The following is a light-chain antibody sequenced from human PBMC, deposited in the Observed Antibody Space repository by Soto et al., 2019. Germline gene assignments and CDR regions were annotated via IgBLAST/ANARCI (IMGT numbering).Light chain of an antibody. Sequence: QAVVTQPPSVSGAPGQRVTISCTGSSSNIGAGYDVHWYQQLPGTAPKLLIYGNSNRPSGVPDRFSGSKSGTSASLAVTGLQAEDEADYYCQSYDRSLRGYVFGTGTQLTVL. CDR2: GNS. CDR1: SSNIGAGYD. CDR3: QSYDRSLRGYV. J-gene: IGLJ1*01. V-gene: IGLV1-40*01.